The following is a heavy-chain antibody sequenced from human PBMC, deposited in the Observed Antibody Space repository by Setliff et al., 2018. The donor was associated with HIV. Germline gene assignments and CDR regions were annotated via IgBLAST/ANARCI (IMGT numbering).Heavy chain of an antibody. D-gene: IGHD3-16*01. CDR1: GGSISSHY. CDR3: ARVGATAYYYYGMDV. CDR2: IYYSGST. J-gene: IGHJ6*02. V-gene: IGHV4-59*11. Sequence: SETLSLTCTVSGGSISSHYWSWIRQPPGKGLEWIGSIYYSGSTNYNPSLKSRVTISVDTSKNQFSLKLSSVTAADTAVYYCARVGATAYYYYGMDVWGQGTTVTVSS.